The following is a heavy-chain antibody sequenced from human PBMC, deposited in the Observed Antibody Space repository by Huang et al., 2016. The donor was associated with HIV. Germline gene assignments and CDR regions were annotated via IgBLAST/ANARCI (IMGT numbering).Heavy chain of an antibody. V-gene: IGHV1-24*01. J-gene: IGHJ4*02. CDR3: ATGFDVFFDF. CDR1: EYTLTELS. Sequence: QVQLVQSRAEVKKPGASVKVSCKVSEYTLTELSIHWVRQPPGKGLEWMGGFDPEIGETIYAQKFQGRVTMTEDTSTETAFMELSGLRPEDTAVDYCATGFDVFFDFWGQGTLVTVSS. D-gene: IGHD3-9*01. CDR2: FDPEIGET.